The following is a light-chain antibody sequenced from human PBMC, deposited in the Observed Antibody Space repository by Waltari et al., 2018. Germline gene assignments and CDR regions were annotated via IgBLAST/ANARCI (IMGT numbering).Light chain of an antibody. CDR1: QTISNY. CDR3: QKYRNSPHS. CDR2: GAS. J-gene: IGKJ2*03. V-gene: IGKV3-20*01. Sequence: VLTQSPATLSLSPGERATLSCRASQTISNYLAWYQQKPGQAPRLLIYGASSRATGIPDRFSGSGSGTEFTLIISSLEPEDFAVYYCQKYRNSPHSFGQGTKVEIK.